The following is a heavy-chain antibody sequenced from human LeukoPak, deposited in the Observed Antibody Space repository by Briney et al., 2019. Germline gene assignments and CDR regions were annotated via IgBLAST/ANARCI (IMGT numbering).Heavy chain of an antibody. CDR3: NTVTTLQYFDY. J-gene: IGHJ4*02. V-gene: IGHV3-48*03. CDR2: ISSSGSTI. CDR1: GFPFSSYE. Sequence: GGSLRLSCAASGFPFSSYEMNWVRQAPGKGLEWVSYISSSGSTIYYADSVKGRFTISRDNAKNSLYLQMNSLRAEDTAVYSPNTVTTLQYFDYWGQGTLVTVSS. D-gene: IGHD4-17*01.